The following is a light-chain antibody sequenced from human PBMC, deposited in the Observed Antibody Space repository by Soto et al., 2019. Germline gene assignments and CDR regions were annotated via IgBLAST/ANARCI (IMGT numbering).Light chain of an antibody. J-gene: IGLJ1*01. Sequence: QSALTQPRSVSGSPGQSVTISCTGISSDVGGYNYVSWYQQHPGKAPKLMIYDVSKRPSGVPDRFSGSKSGNTASLTISGLQAEDEADYYCCSYAGSYTFVFGTGTKVTAL. V-gene: IGLV2-11*01. CDR3: CSYAGSYTFV. CDR1: SSDVGGYNY. CDR2: DVS.